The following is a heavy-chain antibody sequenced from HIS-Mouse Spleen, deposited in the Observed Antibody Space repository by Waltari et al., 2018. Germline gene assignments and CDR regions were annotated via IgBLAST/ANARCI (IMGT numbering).Heavy chain of an antibody. CDR3: ARDLGWGPAGAFDY. J-gene: IGHJ4*02. Sequence: QVQLQQSGPGLVKPSPTLSLTCAISGDSVSSNRPSWNWIRQSPSRGLEWLGRTYYRSKWYNDYAVSVKSRITINPDTSKNQFSLQLNSVTPEDTAVYYCARDLGWGPAGAFDYWGQGTLVTVSS. D-gene: IGHD6-19*01. CDR1: GDSVSSNRPS. CDR2: TYYRSKWYN. V-gene: IGHV6-1*01.